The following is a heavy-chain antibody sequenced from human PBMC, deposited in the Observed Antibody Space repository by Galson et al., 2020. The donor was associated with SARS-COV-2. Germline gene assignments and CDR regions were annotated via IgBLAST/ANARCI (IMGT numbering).Heavy chain of an antibody. J-gene: IGHJ4*02. CDR2: ISSSSSDI. V-gene: IGHV3-21*01. CDR1: GFTFSTFN. D-gene: IGHD3-10*01. Sequence: NSGGSLRLSCAASGFTFSTFNMNWVRQAPGKGLEWVSSISSSSSDIYYADSVKGRFTISRDNAKNSLYLQMNSLRAEDTAVYYCARDPHYYGSGKLDYWGQGTRVTVTS. CDR3: ARDPHYYGSGKLDY.